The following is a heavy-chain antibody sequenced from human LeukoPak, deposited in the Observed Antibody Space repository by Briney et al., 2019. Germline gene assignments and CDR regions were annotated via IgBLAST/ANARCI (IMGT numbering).Heavy chain of an antibody. CDR2: INTDGSNR. J-gene: IGHJ4*02. CDR1: GLTFSAAW. D-gene: IGHD3-22*01. Sequence: PGGSLRLSCAASGLTFSAAWTSWVRQAPGKGLEWVATINTDGSNRYYVDSVKGRFTISRDNAKNSLYLQMDSLRADDTALYYCADFDRSWGQGTLVTVSS. CDR3: ADFDRS. V-gene: IGHV3-7*01.